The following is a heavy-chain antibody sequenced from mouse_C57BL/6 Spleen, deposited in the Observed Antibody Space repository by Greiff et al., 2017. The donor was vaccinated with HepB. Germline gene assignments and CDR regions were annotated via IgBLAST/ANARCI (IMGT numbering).Heavy chain of an antibody. CDR1: GYSITSGYY. CDR2: ISYDGSN. V-gene: IGHV3-6*01. J-gene: IGHJ2*01. CDR3: ARHRHFDY. Sequence: EVQLVESGPGLVKPSQSLSLTCSVTGYSITSGYYWNWIRQFPGNKLEWIGYISYDGSNNYNPCLTNQIANTRDTSKNKFFLKLNSVTNQDTATYYCARHRHFDYWGQGTTLTVSS.